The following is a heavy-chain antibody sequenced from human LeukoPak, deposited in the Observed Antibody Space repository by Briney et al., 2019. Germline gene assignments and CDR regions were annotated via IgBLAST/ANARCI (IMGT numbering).Heavy chain of an antibody. Sequence: SETLSLTCAVYGGPFSGYYWSWIRQPPGKGLEWIGEINHSGSTNYNPSLKSRVTISVDTSKNQFSLKLSSVTAADTAVYYCARKPGYYYDSSGHWAFDIWGQGTMVTVSS. J-gene: IGHJ3*02. D-gene: IGHD3-22*01. CDR3: ARKPGYYYDSSGHWAFDI. V-gene: IGHV4-34*01. CDR2: INHSGST. CDR1: GGPFSGYY.